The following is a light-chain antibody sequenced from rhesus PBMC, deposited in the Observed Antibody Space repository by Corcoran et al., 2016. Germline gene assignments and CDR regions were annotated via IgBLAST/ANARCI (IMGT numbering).Light chain of an antibody. CDR2: AAS. V-gene: IGKV1-36*02. Sequence: DIQMTQSPSSLSASVGDRVTITCRASQGISDYLSWYQQKPGKAPNRLIYAASSLESGVPSRFSGSGSGTDCTLTISSLQPEDFAADYCLQGYSAPWTFGQGTKVEIK. CDR1: QGISDY. J-gene: IGKJ1*01. CDR3: LQGYSAPWT.